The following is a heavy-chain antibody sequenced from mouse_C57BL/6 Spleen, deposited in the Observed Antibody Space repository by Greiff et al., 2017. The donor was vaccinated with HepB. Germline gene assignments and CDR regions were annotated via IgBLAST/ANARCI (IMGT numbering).Heavy chain of an antibody. D-gene: IGHD1-1*01. CDR3: ARRGVITTVVGGYYAMDY. V-gene: IGHV1-82*01. J-gene: IGHJ4*01. Sequence: VKLQESGPELVKPGASVKISCKASGYAFSSSWMNWVKQRPGKGLEWIGRIYPGDGDTNYNGKFKGKATLTADKSSSTAYMQLSSLTSEDSAVYFCARRGVITTVVGGYYAMDYWGQGTSVTVSS. CDR2: IYPGDGDT. CDR1: GYAFSSSW.